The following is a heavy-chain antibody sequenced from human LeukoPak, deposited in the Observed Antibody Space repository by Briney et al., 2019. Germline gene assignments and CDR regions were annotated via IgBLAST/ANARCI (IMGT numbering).Heavy chain of an antibody. CDR2: LSDSGEDT. CDR1: GFSLSNYA. J-gene: IGHJ6*02. CDR3: ARESPLGAWSDCSGGSCYSKDYYGMDV. V-gene: IGHV3-23*01. D-gene: IGHD2-15*01. Sequence: PGGSPRLSCAASGFSLSNYAMNWVRQVPGKGLEWVSVLSDSGEDTYYADSVKGRFTISRDNSKNTLYLQMNSLRAEDTAVYYCARESPLGAWSDCSGGSCYSKDYYGMDVWGQGTTVTVSS.